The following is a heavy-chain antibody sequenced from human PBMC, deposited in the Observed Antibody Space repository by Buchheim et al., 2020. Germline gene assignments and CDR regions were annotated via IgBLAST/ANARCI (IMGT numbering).Heavy chain of an antibody. CDR1: GFTFSSYG. J-gene: IGHJ5*02. D-gene: IGHD2-15*01. CDR3: AKEGSGGWFDP. CDR2: ISYDGSNK. V-gene: IGHV3-30*18. Sequence: QVQLVESGGGVVQPGRSLRLSCAASGFTFSSYGMHWVRQAPGKGLEWVAVISYDGSNKYYADSVKGRFTISRDNSKNTLYLQMNSLRAEDTAVYYCAKEGSGGWFDPWGQGTL.